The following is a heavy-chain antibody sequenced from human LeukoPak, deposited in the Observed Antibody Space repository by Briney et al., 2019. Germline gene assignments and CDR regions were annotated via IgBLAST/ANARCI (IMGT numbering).Heavy chain of an antibody. CDR1: GGSISSSSYY. D-gene: IGHD2-15*01. CDR2: IYYSGST. V-gene: IGHV4-39*01. CDR3: ARTYCSGGSCYSDY. J-gene: IGHJ4*02. Sequence: SETLSLTCTVSGGSISSSSYYWGWIRQPPGKGLEWIGSIYYSGSTYYNPSLKSRVTISVDTSKNQFSLKLSPVTAADTAVYYCARTYCSGGSCYSDYWGQGTLVTVSS.